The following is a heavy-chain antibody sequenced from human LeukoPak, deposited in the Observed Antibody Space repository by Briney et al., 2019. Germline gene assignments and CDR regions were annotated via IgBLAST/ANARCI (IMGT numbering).Heavy chain of an antibody. D-gene: IGHD6-6*01. J-gene: IGHJ4*02. Sequence: GGSLRLSCAASGFTFSDYYMSWIRQAPGKGLEWVSVIYSGGSTYYADSVKGRFTISRDNSKNTLYLQMNSLRAEDTAVYYCARETIIAARRQDYWGQGTLVTVSS. V-gene: IGHV3-66*01. CDR1: GFTFSDYY. CDR3: ARETIIAARRQDY. CDR2: IYSGGST.